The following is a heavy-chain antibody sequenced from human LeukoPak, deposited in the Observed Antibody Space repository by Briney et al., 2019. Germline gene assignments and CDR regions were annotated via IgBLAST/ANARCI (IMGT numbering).Heavy chain of an antibody. CDR2: SKSKVYRGTT. D-gene: IGHD3-3*01. V-gene: IGHV3-49*03. J-gene: IGHJ6*03. CDR3: TRDLRVSHPGQYYYVDV. CDR1: GFSFDDYA. Sequence: GGSLKLSCITSGFSFDDYAVSWFRQAPGKGLEWIGFSKSKVYRGTTEYAASVKGRITISRDDSKSIAYLQINSLTTEDTAVYYCTRDLRVSHPGQYYYVDVWGTGTTVTVSS.